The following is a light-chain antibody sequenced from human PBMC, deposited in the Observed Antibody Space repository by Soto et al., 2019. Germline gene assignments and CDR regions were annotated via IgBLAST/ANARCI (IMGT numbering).Light chain of an antibody. V-gene: IGLV1-47*01. CDR2: RND. J-gene: IGLJ2*01. Sequence: QSVLTQPPSASGTPGQRVTISCSGSSSNIGGHFVYWYHQLPGTAPQLLIYRNDQRPSGVPDRFSASKSGTSASLAISGLRSEDEAEYYCASWDDSLNGPVFGGGTKLTVL. CDR3: ASWDDSLNGPV. CDR1: SSNIGGHF.